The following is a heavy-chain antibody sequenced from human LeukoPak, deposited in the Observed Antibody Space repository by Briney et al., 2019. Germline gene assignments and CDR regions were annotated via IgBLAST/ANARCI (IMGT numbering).Heavy chain of an antibody. Sequence: PSETLSLTCTVSGGSISSYYWSWIRQPPGKGLEWIGYIYYSGSTNYNPSLKSRVTISVDTSKNQFSLKLSSMTAADTAVYYCARSGFGSGWSNAFDIWGQGTMVTVSS. CDR3: ARSGFGSGWSNAFDI. CDR1: GGSISSYY. J-gene: IGHJ3*02. V-gene: IGHV4-59*08. CDR2: IYYSGST. D-gene: IGHD6-19*01.